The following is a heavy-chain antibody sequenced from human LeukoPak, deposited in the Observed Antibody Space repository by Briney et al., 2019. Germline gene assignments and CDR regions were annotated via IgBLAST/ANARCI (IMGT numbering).Heavy chain of an antibody. D-gene: IGHD3-22*01. V-gene: IGHV1-24*01. CDR3: ATGRRYYDSSGYFPTAYYYYGMDV. J-gene: IGHJ6*02. CDR2: FDPEDGET. CDR1: GYTLTELS. Sequence: ASVKVSCKISGYTLTELSMHWVRQAPGKGLEGMGGFDPEDGETIYAQKFQGRVTMTEDTSTDTAYMELSSLRSEDTAVYYCATGRRYYDSSGYFPTAYYYYGMDVWGQGTTVTVSS.